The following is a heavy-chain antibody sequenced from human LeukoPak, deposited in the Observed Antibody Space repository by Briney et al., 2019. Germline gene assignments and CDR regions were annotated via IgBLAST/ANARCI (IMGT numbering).Heavy chain of an antibody. Sequence: ASLKVSCKASGYTFSSYAISWVRQAPGQGLEWMGWISTYNGNTNYAQKLQGRVTMTTDTSTSTAYLELRSLRSDDTAVFYCARVTYPGGYTYGYEDYWGQGTLVTVSS. CDR2: ISTYNGNT. D-gene: IGHD5-18*01. J-gene: IGHJ4*02. CDR3: ARVTYPGGYTYGYEDY. V-gene: IGHV1-18*01. CDR1: GYTFSSYA.